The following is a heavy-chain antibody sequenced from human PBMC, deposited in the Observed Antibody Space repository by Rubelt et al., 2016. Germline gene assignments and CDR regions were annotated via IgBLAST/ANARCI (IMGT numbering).Heavy chain of an antibody. CDR2: ITHSGST. V-gene: IGHV4-34*01. CDR1: GGSFSGYY. Sequence: QVQLQQWGAGLLKPSETLSLTCAVYGGSFSGYYWSWIRQPPGKGLAWIGEITHSGSTNYNPSLKSRVTISVDTSKNQFSLKLSTGNAADTAGYYCARGQRGGIFYGWFDPWGQGTLVTVAS. CDR3: ARGQRGGIFYGWFDP. J-gene: IGHJ5*02. D-gene: IGHD1-26*01.